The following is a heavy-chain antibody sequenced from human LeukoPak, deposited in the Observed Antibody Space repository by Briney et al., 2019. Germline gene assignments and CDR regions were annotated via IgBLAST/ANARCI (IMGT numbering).Heavy chain of an antibody. Sequence: GGSLRLSCAASGFTFDDYAMRWVRQAPGKGLEWVSLISWDGGSTYYADSVKGRFTISRDNSKNTLYLQMNSLRAEDTAVYYCANYGSGSTYWGQGTLVTVSS. J-gene: IGHJ4*02. CDR2: ISWDGGST. CDR3: ANYGSGSTY. V-gene: IGHV3-43D*04. CDR1: GFTFDDYA. D-gene: IGHD3-10*01.